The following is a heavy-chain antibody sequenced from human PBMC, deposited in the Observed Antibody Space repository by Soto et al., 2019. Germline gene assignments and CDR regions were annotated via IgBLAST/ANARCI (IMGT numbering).Heavy chain of an antibody. J-gene: IGHJ3*02. CDR1: GYTFTSYY. V-gene: IGHV1-46*01. CDR2: INPSGGST. CDR3: ARDESGYDGGPHAFDI. D-gene: IGHD5-12*01. Sequence: ASVKVSCKASGYTFTSYYMHWVRQAPGQGLEWMGIINPSGGSTSYAQKFQGRVTMTRDTSTSTVYMELSSLRSEDTAVYYCARDESGYDGGPHAFDIWGQGTMVTV.